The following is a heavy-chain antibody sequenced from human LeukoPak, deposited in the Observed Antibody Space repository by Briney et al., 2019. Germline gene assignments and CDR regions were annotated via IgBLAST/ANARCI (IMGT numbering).Heavy chain of an antibody. Sequence: SETLSLTCGVYGGSFSDYYWNWIRQPPGKGLEWIGEINHCGSTNYNPSLKSRVIILIEKSKKQFSLKLSSVTAADTAVNWCASVVPAATNAFDIWGQGTMVTVSS. CDR3: ASVVPAATNAFDI. D-gene: IGHD2-2*01. J-gene: IGHJ3*02. CDR2: INHCGST. CDR1: GGSFSDYY. V-gene: IGHV4-34*01.